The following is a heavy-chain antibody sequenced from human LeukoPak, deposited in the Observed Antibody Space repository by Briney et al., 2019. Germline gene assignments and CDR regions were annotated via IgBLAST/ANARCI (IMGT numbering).Heavy chain of an antibody. CDR1: GYRFSSYW. V-gene: IGHV5-51*01. CDR3: ARLVAIPDAFDI. J-gene: IGHJ3*02. CDR2: IFPGDSDT. Sequence: GESLKISCRASGYRFSSYWIGWVRQMPGKGLEWMGIIFPGDSDTRYSPSFKGQVTISADKSINTAYLQWSNLKASDTAMYFCARLVAIPDAFDIWGQGTMVTVSS. D-gene: IGHD2-2*02.